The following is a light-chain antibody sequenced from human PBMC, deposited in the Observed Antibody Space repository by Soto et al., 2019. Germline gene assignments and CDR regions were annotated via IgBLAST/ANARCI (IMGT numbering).Light chain of an antibody. CDR2: FESSGSY. J-gene: IGLJ2*01. Sequence: QPLLTQSSSASASLGSSVKLTCTLSSGHSSYVIVWHQQQPGKAPRYLMKFESSGSYNKGSGVPDRFSGSSSGADRYLTISDLQSEDEADYYCETWDTNTRIFGGGTKLTVL. V-gene: IGLV4-60*03. CDR3: ETWDTNTRI. CDR1: SGHSSYV.